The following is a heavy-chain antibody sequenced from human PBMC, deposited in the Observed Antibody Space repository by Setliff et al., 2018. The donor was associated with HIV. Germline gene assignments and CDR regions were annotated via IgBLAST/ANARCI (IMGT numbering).Heavy chain of an antibody. J-gene: IGHJ5*02. Sequence: SETLSLTCSVSGVSINRTDHYWGWIRQSPGKRLEWIGSVSQSGSTYYNPSLKSRITISVDRSKNLFSLKLISVTAADQGVYYCARVPVAGANWFDPWGLGTLVTVSS. CDR3: ARVPVAGANWFDP. D-gene: IGHD2-21*01. CDR1: GVSINRTDHY. CDR2: VSQSGST. V-gene: IGHV4-39*01.